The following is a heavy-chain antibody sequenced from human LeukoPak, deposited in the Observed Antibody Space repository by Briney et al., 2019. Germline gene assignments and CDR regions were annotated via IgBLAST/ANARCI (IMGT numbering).Heavy chain of an antibody. CDR3: ARRDKYSGYDW. J-gene: IGHJ4*02. D-gene: IGHD5-12*01. Sequence: PETPSLTCAVYGGSFSSYYWSWSRQPPGNGLEWIGEINHSGSTNYNPSLKSRVTISVDTSKNQFSLKLSSVTAADTAVYYCARRDKYSGYDWWGQGTLVTVSS. CDR2: INHSGST. V-gene: IGHV4-34*01. CDR1: GGSFSSYY.